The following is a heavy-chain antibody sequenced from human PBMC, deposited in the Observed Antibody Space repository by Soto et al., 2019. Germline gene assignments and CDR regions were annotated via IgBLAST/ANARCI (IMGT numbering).Heavy chain of an antibody. CDR2: ISSSGSTI. CDR1: GFTFSDYY. J-gene: IGHJ6*02. V-gene: IGHV3-11*01. D-gene: IGHD1-1*01. Sequence: LRLSCAASGFTFSDYYMSWILQAPGKGLEWVSYISSSGSTIYYADSVKGRFTISRDNAKNSLYLQMNSLRAEDTAVYYCARVGRQHYYYYYGMDVWGQGTTVTVSS. CDR3: ARVGRQHYYYYYGMDV.